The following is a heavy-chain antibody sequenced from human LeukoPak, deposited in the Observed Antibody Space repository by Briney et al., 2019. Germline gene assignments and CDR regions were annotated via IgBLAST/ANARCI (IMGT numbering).Heavy chain of an antibody. CDR2: INTNTGNP. D-gene: IGHD6-19*01. CDR3: ARGGGSGWYLRTPDY. CDR1: GYTIISYA. J-gene: IGHJ4*02. V-gene: IGHV7-4-1*02. Sequence: ASVKVSCKASGYTIISYAMNWVRQAPGQGLEWMGWINTNTGNPMYAQGFTGRFVFSLDTSVSTAYLQISSLKAEDTAVYYCARGGGSGWYLRTPDYWGQGTLVTVSS.